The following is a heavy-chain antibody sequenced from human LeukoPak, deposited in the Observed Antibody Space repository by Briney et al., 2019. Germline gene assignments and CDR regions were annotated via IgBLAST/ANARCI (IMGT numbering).Heavy chain of an antibody. CDR1: GGSFSGYY. V-gene: IGHV4-34*01. CDR3: ARGRAFPY. CDR2: INHSGST. Sequence: SGTLSLTCAVYGGSFSGYYWSWIRQPPGKGLEWIGEINHSGSTNYNPSLKSRVTISVDTSKNQFSLKLSSVTAADTAVYYCARGRAFPYWGQGTLVTVSS. J-gene: IGHJ4*02.